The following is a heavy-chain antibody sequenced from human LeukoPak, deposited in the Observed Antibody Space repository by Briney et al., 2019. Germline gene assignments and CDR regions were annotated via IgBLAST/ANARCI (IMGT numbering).Heavy chain of an antibody. CDR3: ARSPEEDCSSTSCPFYGMDV. Sequence: GGSLRLSCAASGFTFSSYWMSWVRQAPGKGPEWVANIKQDGSEKYYVDSVKGRFTISRDNAKNSLYLQMNSLRVEDTAVYYCARSPEEDCSSTSCPFYGMDVWGQGTTVTVSS. V-gene: IGHV3-7*01. CDR2: IKQDGSEK. D-gene: IGHD2-2*01. CDR1: GFTFSSYW. J-gene: IGHJ6*02.